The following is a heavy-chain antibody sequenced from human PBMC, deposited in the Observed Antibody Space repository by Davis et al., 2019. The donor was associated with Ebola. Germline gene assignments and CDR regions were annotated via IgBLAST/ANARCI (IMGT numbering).Heavy chain of an antibody. CDR1: RCTFSSYA. CDR2: ISAYNGNT. CDR3: ARDLSCSLYYYYGMDV. D-gene: IGHD2-21*01. J-gene: IGHJ6*02. Sequence: SVPVSCKASRCTFSSYAISWLRQAPAQGLDWMGWISAYNGNTNYAQKLQGRVTMTTDTSTSTAYMELRSLRSDDTAVYYCARDLSCSLYYYYGMDVWGQGTTVTVSS. V-gene: IGHV1-18*01.